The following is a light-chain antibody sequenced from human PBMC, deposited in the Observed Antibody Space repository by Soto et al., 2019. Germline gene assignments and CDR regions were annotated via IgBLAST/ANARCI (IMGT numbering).Light chain of an antibody. CDR2: WAY. V-gene: IGKV4-1*01. CDR1: QSVLYTSNNKNY. Sequence: DIVMTQSPDFMAVSLGERATMNCKSSQSVLYTSNNKNYLAWYRQRPGQPPKLLLYWAYTRASGVHDRFSGSGSGTDFTLTIRSLQAEDVAVYYCQQYDTTPITFGQGTRLEIK. J-gene: IGKJ5*01. CDR3: QQYDTTPIT.